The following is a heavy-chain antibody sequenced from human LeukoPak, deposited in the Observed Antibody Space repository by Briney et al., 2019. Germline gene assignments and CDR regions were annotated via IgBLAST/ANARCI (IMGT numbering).Heavy chain of an antibody. D-gene: IGHD6-19*01. CDR3: ARDAHSSAPY. CDR2: ISSSSSYI. J-gene: IGHJ4*02. CDR1: GFTFSNYA. Sequence: GGSLRLSCAASGFTFSNYAMNWVRQAPGKGLDWVSSISSSSSYIYYADSVKGRFTISRDNAKNSLYLQMNSLRAEDTAVYYCARDAHSSAPYWGQGTLVTVSS. V-gene: IGHV3-21*01.